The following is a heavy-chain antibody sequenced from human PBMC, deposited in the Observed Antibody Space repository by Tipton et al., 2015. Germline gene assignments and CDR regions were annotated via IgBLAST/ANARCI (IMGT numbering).Heavy chain of an antibody. CDR2: IYYSGST. CDR3: ARGVNWGGYYYYGMDV. D-gene: IGHD7-27*01. J-gene: IGHJ6*02. Sequence: TLSLTCTVSGGSITSSSYYWGWIRQPPGKGLEWIGSIYYSGSTYYNPSLKSRVTISVDTSKNQFSLKLSSVTAADTAVYYCARGVNWGGYYYYGMDVWGQGTTVTVSS. V-gene: IGHV4-39*01. CDR1: GGSITSSSYY.